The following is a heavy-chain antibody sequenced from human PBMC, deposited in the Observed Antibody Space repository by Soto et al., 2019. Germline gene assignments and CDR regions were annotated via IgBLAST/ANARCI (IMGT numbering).Heavy chain of an antibody. CDR3: ARGAGYGPSSHAFDI. CDR2: IYYSGST. D-gene: IGHD1-1*01. V-gene: IGHV4-59*01. CDR1: GGSISSYY. J-gene: IGHJ3*02. Sequence: SETLSLTCTVSGGSISSYYWSWIRQPPGKGLEWIGYIYYSGSTNYNPSLKSRVTISVDTSKNQFSMKQRSVTAADTAVYYCARGAGYGPSSHAFDIWGQGTMVTVSS.